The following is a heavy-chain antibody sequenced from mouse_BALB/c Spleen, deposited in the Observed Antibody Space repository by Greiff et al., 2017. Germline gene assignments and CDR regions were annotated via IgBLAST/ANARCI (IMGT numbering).Heavy chain of an antibody. CDR3: AREFPAMDY. J-gene: IGHJ4*01. CDR2: ISSGSSTI. CDR1: GFTFSSFG. V-gene: IGHV5-17*02. Sequence: EVQGVESGGGLVQPGGSRKLSCAASGFTFSSFGMHWVRQAPEKGLEWVAYISSGSSTIYYADTVKGRFTISRDNPKNTLFLQMTSLRSEDTAMYYCAREFPAMDYWGQGTSVTVSS.